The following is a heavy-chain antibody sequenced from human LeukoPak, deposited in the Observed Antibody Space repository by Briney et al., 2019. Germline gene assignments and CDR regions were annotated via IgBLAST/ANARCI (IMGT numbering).Heavy chain of an antibody. CDR2: INPNSGVS. V-gene: IGHV1-2*02. CDR3: ARGGNWKEKAFDI. CDR1: GYTFTSYD. Sequence: EASVTVSCKASGYTFTSYDINWVRQAPGQGLEWMGWINPNSGVSNYAQKFQGRVTMTTDTSISTAYMELSRLRSDDTAVYYCARGGNWKEKAFDIWGQGTMLTVSS. D-gene: IGHD1-20*01. J-gene: IGHJ3*02.